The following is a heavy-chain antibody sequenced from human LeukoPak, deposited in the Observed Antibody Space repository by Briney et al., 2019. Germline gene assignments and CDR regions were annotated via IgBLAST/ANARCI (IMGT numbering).Heavy chain of an antibody. J-gene: IGHJ4*02. V-gene: IGHV1-69*13. CDR2: IIPIFGTA. CDR3: ARAPYYYDSSGQGGY. D-gene: IGHD3-22*01. CDR1: GGTFSSYA. Sequence: GAPVKISCTASGGTFSSYAICWVRQSPGQGLEWMGGIIPIFGTANYAQKFQGRVTITADESTSTAYMELSSLRSEDTAVYYCARAPYYYDSSGQGGYWGQGTLVTRSS.